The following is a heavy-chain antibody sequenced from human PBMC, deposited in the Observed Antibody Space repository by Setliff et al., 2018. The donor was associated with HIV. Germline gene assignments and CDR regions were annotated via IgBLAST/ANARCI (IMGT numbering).Heavy chain of an antibody. D-gene: IGHD2-15*01. J-gene: IGHJ4*02. V-gene: IGHV3-30*01. CDR2: ISYDGYNT. Sequence: LRLSCAASGFIFSNYAMHWVRQAPGKGLEWVAVISYDGYNTYYADSVKGRFTVSRDNSKNTLYLQMNTLRAEDTAVYYCARDGGSCCFDYWGQGTLVTVSS. CDR3: ARDGGSCCFDY. CDR1: GFIFSNYA.